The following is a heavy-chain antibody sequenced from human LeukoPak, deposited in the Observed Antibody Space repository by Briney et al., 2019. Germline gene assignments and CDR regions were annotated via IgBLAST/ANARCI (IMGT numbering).Heavy chain of an antibody. J-gene: IGHJ4*02. D-gene: IGHD6-19*01. CDR2: ISSSSSYI. CDR1: GFTFSSYS. CDR3: GRFGYVAGVDL. V-gene: IGHV3-21*01. Sequence: GGSLRLSCAASGFTFSSYSMNWVRQAPGKGLEWVSSISSSSSYIYYADSVKGRFTISRDNAKNLVYLQMNSLRADDTAVYHCGRFGYVAGVDLWGQGTLVAVSS.